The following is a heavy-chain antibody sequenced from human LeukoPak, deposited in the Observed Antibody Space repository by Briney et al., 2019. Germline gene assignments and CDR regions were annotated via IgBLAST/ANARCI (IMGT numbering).Heavy chain of an antibody. D-gene: IGHD2-15*01. CDR1: GFTFSSYA. CDR3: AKRGYCSVASCSQTPYYFDY. Sequence: GGSLRLSCAASGFTFSSYAMHRVRQAPGKGLEWVAVISYDGSNKYYADSVKGRFTISRDNSRNTLYLQMNNLRAEDTAVYYCAKRGYCSVASCSQTPYYFDYWGQGTLVTVSS. V-gene: IGHV3-30-3*02. J-gene: IGHJ4*02. CDR2: ISYDGSNK.